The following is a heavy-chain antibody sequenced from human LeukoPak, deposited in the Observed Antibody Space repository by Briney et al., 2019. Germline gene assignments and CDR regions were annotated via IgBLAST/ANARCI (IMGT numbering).Heavy chain of an antibody. J-gene: IGHJ1*01. CDR3: AREGTRGYFQH. CDR1: GFTFSLYA. V-gene: IGHV3-30-3*01. Sequence: PERSLRLSCAASGFTFSLYAMHWVRQAPGKGLVWVAVISYDGSTKYYADSVKGRFTISRDNSKNTLYLQMNSLRAEDTAVYYCAREGTRGYFQHWGQGTLVTVSS. CDR2: ISYDGSTK.